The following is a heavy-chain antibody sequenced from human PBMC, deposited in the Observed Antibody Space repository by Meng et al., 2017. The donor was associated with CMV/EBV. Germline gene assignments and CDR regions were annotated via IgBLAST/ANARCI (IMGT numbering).Heavy chain of an antibody. CDR2: IIPTFGTA. Sequence: SVKVSCKASGGTFSSYAISWVRQAPGQGLEWMGGIIPTFGTANYAQKFQGKVTITTDESTSTAYMELSSLRSEDTAVYYCARGPVVPAAIRYRKNWFDPWGQGTLVTVSS. CDR3: ARGPVVPAAIRYRKNWFDP. J-gene: IGHJ5*02. CDR1: GGTFSSYA. D-gene: IGHD2-2*02. V-gene: IGHV1-69*05.